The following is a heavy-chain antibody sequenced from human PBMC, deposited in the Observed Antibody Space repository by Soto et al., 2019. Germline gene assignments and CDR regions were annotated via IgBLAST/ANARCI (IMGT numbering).Heavy chain of an antibody. D-gene: IGHD4-17*01. V-gene: IGHV3-30*03. CDR2: ISSDGSEK. CDR3: ATSWTTLTTGFDF. CDR1: GFTFSNYA. Sequence: RRSLRLSCVASGFTFSNYAMHWVRQAPGKGLGWVAVISSDGSEKYYLDSVRDRFTISRDNSKNTLYLQMNNLRPEDTAMYYCATSWTTLTTGFDFWGKGALVTVSS. J-gene: IGHJ4*02.